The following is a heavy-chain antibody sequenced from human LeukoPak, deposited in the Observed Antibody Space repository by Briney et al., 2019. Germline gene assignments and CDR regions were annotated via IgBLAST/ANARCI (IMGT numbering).Heavy chain of an antibody. CDR1: VGSVSSSSYY. D-gene: IGHD3-22*01. Sequence: PSETLSLTCTVSVGSVSSSSYYWSWIRQPPGKGLEWIGYILYGGSTSYNPSLKSRVTISVDTSKNQVSLQLSSVTAADTAVYYCARVSLTMIFNYWGQGILVTVSS. CDR3: ARVSLTMIFNY. V-gene: IGHV4-61*01. CDR2: ILYGGST. J-gene: IGHJ4*02.